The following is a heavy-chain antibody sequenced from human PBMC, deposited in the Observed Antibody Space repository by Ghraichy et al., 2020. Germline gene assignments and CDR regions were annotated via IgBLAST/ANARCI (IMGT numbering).Heavy chain of an antibody. CDR1: GFTFSGHS. CDR3: ARDIGVVGIHYFDY. Sequence: GESLNISCVASGFTFSGHSMNWVRQAPGKGLEWVSYVSASGRTISYADSVKGRFTISRDNAKNSLFLQMSSLRDEDTAVYYCARDIGVVGIHYFDYWGQGSLVTVSS. D-gene: IGHD1-26*01. CDR2: VSASGRTI. V-gene: IGHV3-48*02. J-gene: IGHJ4*02.